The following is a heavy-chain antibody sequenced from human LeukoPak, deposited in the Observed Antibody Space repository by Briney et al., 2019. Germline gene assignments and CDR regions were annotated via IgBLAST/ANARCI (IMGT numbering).Heavy chain of an antibody. CDR3: ARDAYTSTWELLGYFDY. Sequence: SVKVSCKASGGTFSSYAISWVRQAPGQGLEWMGRIIPILGIANYAQKFQGRVTITADESTSTAYMELSSLRSEDTAVYYCARDAYTSTWELLGYFDYWGQGTLVTVSS. V-gene: IGHV1-69*04. CDR1: GGTFSSYA. D-gene: IGHD1-26*01. CDR2: IIPILGIA. J-gene: IGHJ4*02.